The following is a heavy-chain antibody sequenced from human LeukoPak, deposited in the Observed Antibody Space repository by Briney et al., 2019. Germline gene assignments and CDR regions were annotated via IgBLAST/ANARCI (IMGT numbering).Heavy chain of an antibody. CDR2: IKQDGSEK. Sequence: PGGSLRLSCAAFRFTFSSYWMSWVRQAPGKGLEWVANIKQDGSEKYYVDSVKGRFTISRDNAKNSVYLQMNSLRAEDAAVYYCATSRTFDYWGQGTLVTVSS. CDR3: ATSRTFDY. CDR1: RFTFSSYW. V-gene: IGHV3-7*03. J-gene: IGHJ4*02.